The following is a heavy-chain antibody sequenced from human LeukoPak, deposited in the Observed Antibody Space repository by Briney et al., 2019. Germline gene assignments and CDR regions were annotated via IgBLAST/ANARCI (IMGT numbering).Heavy chain of an antibody. D-gene: IGHD6-19*01. CDR1: GFTFSSYG. CDR2: IRYDGSNK. V-gene: IGHV3-30*02. Sequence: GGSLRLSCAASGFTFSSYGMHWVRQAPGKGLEWVAFIRYDGSNKYYADSVKGRFTISRDNSKNTLYLQMNSLRAEDTAVYYCARVGQQWLHYMDVWGKGTTVTVSS. CDR3: ARVGQQWLHYMDV. J-gene: IGHJ6*03.